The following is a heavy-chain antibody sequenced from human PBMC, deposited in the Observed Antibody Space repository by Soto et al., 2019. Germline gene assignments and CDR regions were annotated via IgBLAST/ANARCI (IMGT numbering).Heavy chain of an antibody. CDR1: GGSISSGGYS. Sequence: SETLSLTCAVSGGSISSGGYSWSWIRQPPGKGLEWIGYIYHSGSTYYNPSLKSRVAISVDRSKNQFSLKLSSVTAADTAVYYCARVTGGNSDWFDPWGQGTLVTVSS. V-gene: IGHV4-30-2*01. J-gene: IGHJ5*02. CDR3: ARVTGGNSDWFDP. CDR2: IYHSGST. D-gene: IGHD2-21*02.